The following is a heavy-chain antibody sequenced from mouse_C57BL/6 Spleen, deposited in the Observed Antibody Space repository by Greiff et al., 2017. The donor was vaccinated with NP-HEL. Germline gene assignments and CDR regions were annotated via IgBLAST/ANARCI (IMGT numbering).Heavy chain of an antibody. Sequence: VQLQESGPGLVQPSQSLSITCTASGFSLTSYGVHWVRQSPGKGLEWLGVIWSGGSTAYNAAFISRLSISKDNSKSQVFFKMNSLQADDTAIYYCARSPRWLINYAMDYWGQGTSVTVSS. CDR2: IWSGGST. J-gene: IGHJ4*01. D-gene: IGHD2-3*01. CDR3: ARSPRWLINYAMDY. CDR1: GFSLTSYG. V-gene: IGHV2-2*01.